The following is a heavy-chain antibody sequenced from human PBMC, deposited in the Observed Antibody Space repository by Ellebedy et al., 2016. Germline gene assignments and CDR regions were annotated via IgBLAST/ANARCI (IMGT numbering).Heavy chain of an antibody. J-gene: IGHJ3*02. Sequence: GGSLRLXXAASGFILSDYVMYWVRQGPGKGLEWVSTLSGSGFSTYYADSVKGRFTMYRDNSNNTLYLETNSLRAEDTAMYYCAKDADPDLYYTKYPMGTAFDIWGQGTMVTVSS. CDR1: GFILSDYV. CDR3: AKDADPDLYYTKYPMGTAFDI. V-gene: IGHV3-23*01. D-gene: IGHD3-3*01. CDR2: LSGSGFST.